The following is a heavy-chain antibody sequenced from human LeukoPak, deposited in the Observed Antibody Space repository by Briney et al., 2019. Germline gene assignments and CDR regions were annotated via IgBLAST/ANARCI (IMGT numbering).Heavy chain of an antibody. CDR2: IIPIFGTA. J-gene: IGHJ5*02. Sequence: SVKVSCTASGGTFSSYAISWVRQAPGQGLEWMGGIIPIFGTANYAQKFQGRVTITADESTSTAYMELSSLRSEGTAVYYCASACTNGVCYTEGWFDPWGQGTLVTVSS. V-gene: IGHV1-69*13. CDR3: ASACTNGVCYTEGWFDP. D-gene: IGHD2-8*01. CDR1: GGTFSSYA.